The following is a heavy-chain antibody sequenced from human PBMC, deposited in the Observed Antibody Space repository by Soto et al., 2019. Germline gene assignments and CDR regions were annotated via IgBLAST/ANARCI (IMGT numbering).Heavy chain of an antibody. D-gene: IGHD2-21*01. CDR1: SGSISSSNW. Sequence: PSETLSLTCAVSSGSISSSNWWSWVRQPPGKGLEWIGEIYHSGSTNYNPSLKSRVTISVDKSKNQFSLKLSSVTAADTAVYYCGSKGSYSYSSNMDVWGKGTEVNVSS. CDR3: GSKGSYSYSSNMDV. V-gene: IGHV4-4*02. J-gene: IGHJ6*03. CDR2: IYHSGST.